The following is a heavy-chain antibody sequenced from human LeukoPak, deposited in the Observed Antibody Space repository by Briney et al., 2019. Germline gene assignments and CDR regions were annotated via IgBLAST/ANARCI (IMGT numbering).Heavy chain of an antibody. V-gene: IGHV3-33*01. CDR3: AREARQSSYCGGDCYYDY. J-gene: IGHJ4*02. CDR1: GFLFRSYG. D-gene: IGHD2-21*02. CDR2: VWYDGDNK. Sequence: GGSLRLSCSASGFLFRSYGMHWVRQAPGKGLEWVADVWYDGDNKYYADSVKGRFTISRDNSKNTLYLQMNSLRAEDTAVYYCAREARQSSYCGGDCYYDYWGRGTLVTVSS.